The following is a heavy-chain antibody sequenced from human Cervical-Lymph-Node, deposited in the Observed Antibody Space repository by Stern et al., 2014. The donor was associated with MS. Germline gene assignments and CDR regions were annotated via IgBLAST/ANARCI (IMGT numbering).Heavy chain of an antibody. V-gene: IGHV1-46*01. CDR3: ARDALGAMSTHEALYYFDY. D-gene: IGHD1-26*01. CDR2: IIPSGGST. J-gene: IGHJ4*02. CDR1: GYTFTNYY. Sequence: VQLVQSGVEVKKPGASVKVSCKASGYTFTNYYMHWVRQAPGQGPEWMGFIIPSGGSTSYAQRFQGRVTMTRDTSTSTVYMELSRLRSEDTAFYYCARDALGAMSTHEALYYFDYWGQGTLVTVSS.